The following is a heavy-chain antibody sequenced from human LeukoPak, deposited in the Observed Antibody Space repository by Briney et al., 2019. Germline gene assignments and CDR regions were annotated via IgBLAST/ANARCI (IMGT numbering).Heavy chain of an antibody. CDR1: GYTFTSYY. Sequence: ASVKVSCEASGYTFTSYYMHWVRQAPGQGLEWMGWINAYNGNTNYAQKLQGRVTMTTDTSTSTAYMELRNLRSDDTAVYYCARGGPAARLITFGGVTDYWGQGTLVTVSS. CDR2: INAYNGNT. V-gene: IGHV1-18*04. D-gene: IGHD3-16*01. CDR3: ARGGPAARLITFGGVTDY. J-gene: IGHJ4*02.